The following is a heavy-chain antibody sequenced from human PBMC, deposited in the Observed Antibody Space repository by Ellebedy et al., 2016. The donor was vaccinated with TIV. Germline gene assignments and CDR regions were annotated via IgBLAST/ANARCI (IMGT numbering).Heavy chain of an antibody. D-gene: IGHD4-17*01. CDR1: GGFISSYY. V-gene: IGHV4-59*08. CDR2: FYYSGST. CDR3: AGDYGAYFDY. J-gene: IGHJ4*02. Sequence: MPGGSLRLSCTVSGGFISSYYWSWIRPPPGTGLEWIGYFYYSGSTNYNPSLKSRVTISVDMSKNQFSLRLSSVTAADTAVYYCAGDYGAYFDYWGQGTLVTVSS.